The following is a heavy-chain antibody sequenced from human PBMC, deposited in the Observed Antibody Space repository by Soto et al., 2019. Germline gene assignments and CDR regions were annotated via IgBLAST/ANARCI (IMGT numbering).Heavy chain of an antibody. CDR3: AGRLIAARLYYGMDV. CDR1: GGSFSGYY. D-gene: IGHD6-6*01. J-gene: IGHJ6*02. CDR2: INHSGSA. V-gene: IGHV4-34*01. Sequence: PSETLSITCAVYGGSFSGYYWSWIRQPPGKGLEWIGEINHSGSANYNPSLKSRVTISVDTSKNQFSLKLSSVTAADTAVYYCAGRLIAARLYYGMDVWGQGTKVTVSS.